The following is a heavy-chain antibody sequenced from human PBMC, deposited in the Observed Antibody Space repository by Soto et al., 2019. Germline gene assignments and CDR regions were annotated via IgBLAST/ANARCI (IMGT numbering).Heavy chain of an antibody. CDR3: ARDGIAAAGPFDY. J-gene: IGHJ4*02. Sequence: QVQLVQSGAEVKKPGASVKVSCKASGYTFTSYYMHWVRQAPGQGLEWMGIINPSGGSTSYAQKFQGRVTMTMDTSTNTVYMELSSLRSENTAVYYCARDGIAAAGPFDYWGQGTLVTVSS. V-gene: IGHV1-46*01. D-gene: IGHD6-13*01. CDR2: INPSGGST. CDR1: GYTFTSYY.